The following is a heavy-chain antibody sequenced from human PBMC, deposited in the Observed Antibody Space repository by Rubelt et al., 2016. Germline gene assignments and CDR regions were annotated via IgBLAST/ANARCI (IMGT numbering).Heavy chain of an antibody. V-gene: IGHV3-33*08. CDR1: GFTVSSNF. CDR2: IWYDGSTK. J-gene: IGHJ2*01. Sequence: VQLVESGGGLVQPGGSLRLSCAASGFTVSSNFINWVRQAPGKGLEWVAVIWYDGSTKYYADSVKGRFTISRDNSKNTLYLQMNSLRAEDTAVYYCARDPYSSGWDYWYFDLWGRGTLVTVSS. CDR3: ARDPYSSGWDYWYFDL. D-gene: IGHD6-19*01.